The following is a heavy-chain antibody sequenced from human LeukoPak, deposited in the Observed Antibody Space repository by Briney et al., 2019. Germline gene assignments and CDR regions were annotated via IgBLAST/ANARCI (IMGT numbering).Heavy chain of an antibody. Sequence: PSETLSLTCTVSGGSISSYYWSWIRQPPGKGLEWIGYIYYSGSTNYNPPLKSRVTISVDTSKNQFSLKLSSVTAADTAVYYCARDPTRTLYFDYWGQGTLVTVSS. J-gene: IGHJ4*02. CDR3: ARDPTRTLYFDY. D-gene: IGHD5-12*01. CDR1: GGSISSYY. V-gene: IGHV4-59*01. CDR2: IYYSGST.